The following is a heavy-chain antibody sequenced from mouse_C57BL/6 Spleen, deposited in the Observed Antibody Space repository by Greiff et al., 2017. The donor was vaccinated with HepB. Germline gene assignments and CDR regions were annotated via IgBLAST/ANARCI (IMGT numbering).Heavy chain of an antibody. V-gene: IGHV1-81*01. CDR1: GYTFTSYG. D-gene: IGHD2-5*01. CDR3: ARSAYYSNYVPAWFAY. CDR2: IYPRSGNT. Sequence: VQLQQSGAELARPGASVKLSCKASGYTFTSYGISWVKQRTGQGLEWIGEIYPRSGNTYYNEKFKGKATLTADKSSSTAYMELRSLTSEDSAVYFCARSAYYSNYVPAWFAYWGQGTLVTVSA. J-gene: IGHJ3*01.